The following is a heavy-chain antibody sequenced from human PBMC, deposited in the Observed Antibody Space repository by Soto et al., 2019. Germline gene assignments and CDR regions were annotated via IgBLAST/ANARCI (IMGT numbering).Heavy chain of an antibody. V-gene: IGHV3-21*01. J-gene: IGHJ6*02. CDR1: GFTFSSYS. D-gene: IGHD6-13*01. CDR2: ISSSSSYI. Sequence: PGGALRLSCAASGFTFSSYSMNWVRQAPGKGLEWVSSISSSSSYIYYADSVKGRFTISRDNAKNSLYLQMNSLRAEDTAVYYCARDGTYPYYYYGMEVWGQGTTVTVSS. CDR3: ARDGTYPYYYYGMEV.